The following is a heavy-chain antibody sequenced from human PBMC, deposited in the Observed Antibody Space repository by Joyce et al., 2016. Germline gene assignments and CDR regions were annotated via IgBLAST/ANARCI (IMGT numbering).Heavy chain of an antibody. CDR3: ARDRGPIVLVVYAFDY. Sequence: QLHLQESGPGLVKPSETLSLTCSVSGGSLNRSGYYWGWIRQPPGKGLEWIGSIYYGGNAYYNPSLESRVTISVDTSKNQFSLKLTSVTAADTAVYYCARDRGPIVLVVYAFDYWGQGTLATVSS. J-gene: IGHJ4*02. D-gene: IGHD2-8*02. CDR1: GGSLNRSGYY. CDR2: IYYGGNA. V-gene: IGHV4-39*07.